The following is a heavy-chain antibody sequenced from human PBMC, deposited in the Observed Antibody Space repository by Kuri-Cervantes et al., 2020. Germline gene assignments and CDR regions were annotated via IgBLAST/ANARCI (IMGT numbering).Heavy chain of an antibody. CDR2: ISNSGGTR. Sequence: GESLKISCAASGFTFSDYYMTWIRQAPGKGLEWVSFISNSGGTRNSADSVKGRFTISRDNAKNSLYLQMNRLRAEDTAVYYCARDLFGYYYHYMDVWGKGTTVTVSS. J-gene: IGHJ6*03. CDR3: ARDLFGYYYHYMDV. D-gene: IGHD3-3*01. CDR1: GFTFSDYY. V-gene: IGHV3-11*04.